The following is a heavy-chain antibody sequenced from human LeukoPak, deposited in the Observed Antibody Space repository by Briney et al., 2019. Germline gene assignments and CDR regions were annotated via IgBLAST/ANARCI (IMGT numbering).Heavy chain of an antibody. V-gene: IGHV1-69*13. D-gene: IGHD3-16*02. CDR3: AREVYDYVWGSYRYLDY. CDR1: GGTFSSYA. CDR2: IIPIFGTA. J-gene: IGHJ4*02. Sequence: ASVKVSCKASGGTFSSYAISWVRQAPGQGLEWMGGIIPIFGTANYAQKFQGRDTITADESRSTAYMELSSLRSEDTAVYYCAREVYDYVWGSYRYLDYWGQGTLVTVSS.